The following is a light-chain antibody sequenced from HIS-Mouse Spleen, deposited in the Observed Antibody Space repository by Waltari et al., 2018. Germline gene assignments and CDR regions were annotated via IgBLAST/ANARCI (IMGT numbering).Light chain of an antibody. Sequence: SYELTQPPSVSVSPGQTARITCSGDALPKQYAYWYQQKPVQAPVLVIYKDSERPSGIPERFSGSSSGTTVTLTISGVQAEDEADYYCQSADSSGTGWVFGGGTKLTVL. J-gene: IGLJ3*02. V-gene: IGLV3-25*03. CDR1: ALPKQY. CDR3: QSADSSGTGWV. CDR2: KDS.